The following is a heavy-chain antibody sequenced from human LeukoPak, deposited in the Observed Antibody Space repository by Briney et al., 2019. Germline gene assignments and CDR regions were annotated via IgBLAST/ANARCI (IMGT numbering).Heavy chain of an antibody. CDR1: GFTFSSYA. V-gene: IGHV3-23*01. CDR3: ARDWDYGANSEIPDN. D-gene: IGHD4-23*01. Sequence: GGSLRLSCAASGFTFSSYAMRWVRQAPGKGLEWVAYITDSGGTTYYADSVKGRFTISRDNSKITLYLQMNSVRAEDTAVYYCARDWDYGANSEIPDNWGQGTLVTVSS. J-gene: IGHJ4*02. CDR2: ITDSGGTT.